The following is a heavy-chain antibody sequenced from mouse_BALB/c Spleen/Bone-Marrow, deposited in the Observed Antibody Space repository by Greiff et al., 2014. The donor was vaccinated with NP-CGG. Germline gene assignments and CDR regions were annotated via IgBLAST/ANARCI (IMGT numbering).Heavy chain of an antibody. D-gene: IGHD4-1*01. V-gene: IGHV14-3*02. CDR1: GFYITDSY. CDR2: IDPANGNT. J-gene: IGHJ4*01. Sequence: VQLQQSGAELVKPGASVTLSCTASGFYITDSYMHWVQQRPEQGLEWIGRIDPANGNTNYDPNFQGKAIITADTSSNPAYLQLSSLTSEDTAVYYCARWEYYAMDYWGQGTSVTVSS. CDR3: ARWEYYAMDY.